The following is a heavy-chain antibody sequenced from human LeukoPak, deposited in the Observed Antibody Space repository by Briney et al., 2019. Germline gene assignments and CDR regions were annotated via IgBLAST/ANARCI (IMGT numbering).Heavy chain of an antibody. CDR1: GASISNYY. Sequence: PSETLSLTCTVSGASISNYYWSWIRQPAGRGLEWIGRMSASGSTNYSPSLKSRVTMSVDTSRSQFSLRLNSVTAADTAVYYCARHNCSSTPKTRYYFDYWGQGTLVTVSS. D-gene: IGHD2-2*01. J-gene: IGHJ4*02. CDR2: MSASGST. CDR3: ARHNCSSTPKTRYYFDY. V-gene: IGHV4-4*07.